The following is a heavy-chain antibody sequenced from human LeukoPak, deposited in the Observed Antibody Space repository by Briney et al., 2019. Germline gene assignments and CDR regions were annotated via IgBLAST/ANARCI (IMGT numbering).Heavy chain of an antibody. J-gene: IGHJ6*03. D-gene: IGHD3-16*01. CDR1: GDSVSSNSAA. CDR3: ARETSQKGAHYMDV. CDR2: TYYRSKWYN. Sequence: SQTLSLTCAISGDSVSSNSAAWNWIRQSPSRGLEWLGRTYYRSKWYNDYAVSVKSRITISPDTSKNQFSLQLSSVTAADTAVYYCARETSQKGAHYMDVWGKGTTVTISS. V-gene: IGHV6-1*01.